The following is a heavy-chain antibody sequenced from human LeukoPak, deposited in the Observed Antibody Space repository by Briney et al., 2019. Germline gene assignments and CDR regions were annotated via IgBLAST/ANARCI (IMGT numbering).Heavy chain of an antibody. CDR1: GFTFSSYA. Sequence: PGGPLRLSCAASGFTFSSYAMHWVRQAPGKGLEWVAVISYDGSNKYYADSVKGRFTISRDNSKNTLYLQMNSLRAEDTAVYYCARDLAFKANWDYYGMDVWGQGTTVTVSS. J-gene: IGHJ6*02. CDR3: ARDLAFKANWDYYGMDV. V-gene: IGHV3-30*04. D-gene: IGHD3-3*02. CDR2: ISYDGSNK.